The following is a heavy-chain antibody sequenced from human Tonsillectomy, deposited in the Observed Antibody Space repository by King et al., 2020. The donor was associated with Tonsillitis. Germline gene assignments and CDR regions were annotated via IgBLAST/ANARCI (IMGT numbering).Heavy chain of an antibody. CDR2: IYYSGST. CDR3: ARQDWSIAAAGSSIDI. Sequence: QLQESGPGLVKPSETLSLTCTVSGGSISSSSYYWGWIRQPPGKGLEWIGSIYYSGSTYYNPSLKSRVTISVDTSKNQFSLKLSSVTAADTAVYYCARQDWSIAAAGSSIDIWGQGTMVTVSS. V-gene: IGHV4-39*07. J-gene: IGHJ3*02. D-gene: IGHD6-13*01. CDR1: GGSISSSSYY.